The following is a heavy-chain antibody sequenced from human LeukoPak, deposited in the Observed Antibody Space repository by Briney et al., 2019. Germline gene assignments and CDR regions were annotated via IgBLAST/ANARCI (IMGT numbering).Heavy chain of an antibody. CDR2: IWYDGSNQ. CDR1: GFTFRSYG. D-gene: IGHD1-26*01. V-gene: IGHV3-33*01. CDR3: ARGDIVGATTTPFDY. Sequence: GGSLRLSCAASGFTFRSYGMHWVRQAPGKGLEWVAVIWYDGSNQYYADSVKGRFTISRDNSKNTLYLQMNSLRAEDTAVYYCARGDIVGATTTPFDYWGQGTLVTDSS. J-gene: IGHJ4*02.